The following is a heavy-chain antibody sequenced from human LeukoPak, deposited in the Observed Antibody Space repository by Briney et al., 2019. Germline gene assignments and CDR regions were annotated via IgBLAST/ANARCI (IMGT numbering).Heavy chain of an antibody. Sequence: GGSLRLSCAVSGFTFSGFWMSWSRQAPGKGLEWVASINSDGSEGYYADVVKGRFTISRDNAKNSLYLQMNSLRAEDTAVYYCATSTHYALQIWGQGTMVTVSS. CDR2: INSDGSEG. D-gene: IGHD4-11*01. V-gene: IGHV3-7*01. CDR1: GFTFSGFW. CDR3: ATSTHYALQI. J-gene: IGHJ3*02.